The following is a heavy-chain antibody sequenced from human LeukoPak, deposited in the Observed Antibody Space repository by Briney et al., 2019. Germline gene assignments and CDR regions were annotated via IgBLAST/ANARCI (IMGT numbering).Heavy chain of an antibody. Sequence: GGSLRLSCVASGFTLSSYGMHWVRQAPGKGLEWVSSIRPGGGSTYDADSVKGRFTISRDNSKNTLYLQMNSLRADDTAVYYCARGVGVTTYYSDCWGQGALVTVSS. CDR3: ARGVGVTTYYSDC. D-gene: IGHD1-26*01. CDR2: IRPGGGST. CDR1: GFTLSSYG. J-gene: IGHJ4*02. V-gene: IGHV3-23*01.